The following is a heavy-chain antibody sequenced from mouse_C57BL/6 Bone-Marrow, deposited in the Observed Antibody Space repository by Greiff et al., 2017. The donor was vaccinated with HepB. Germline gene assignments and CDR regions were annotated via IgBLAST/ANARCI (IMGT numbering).Heavy chain of an antibody. CDR2: IYPRSGNT. Sequence: VQLVESGAELARPGASVKLSCKASGYTFTSYGISWVKQRTGQGLEWIGEIYPRSGNTYYNEKFKGKATLTADKSSSTAYMELRSLTSEDSAVYFCRITTDWYFDVWGTGTTVTVSS. D-gene: IGHD1-1*01. V-gene: IGHV1-81*01. CDR1: GYTFTSYG. J-gene: IGHJ1*03. CDR3: RITTDWYFDV.